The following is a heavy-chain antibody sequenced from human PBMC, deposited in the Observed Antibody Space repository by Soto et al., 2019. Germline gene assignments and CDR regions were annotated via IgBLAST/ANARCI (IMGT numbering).Heavy chain of an antibody. Sequence: SVKVSCKASGGTFSSYAISWVRQAPGQGLEWMGGIIPIFGTANYAQKFQGRVTITADESTRTAYLELSSLRSEDTAVYYCARDRWYYDSSGYYPDWGPGTLVTVSS. V-gene: IGHV1-69*13. D-gene: IGHD3-22*01. CDR1: GGTFSSYA. CDR3: ARDRWYYDSSGYYPD. J-gene: IGHJ4*02. CDR2: IIPIFGTA.